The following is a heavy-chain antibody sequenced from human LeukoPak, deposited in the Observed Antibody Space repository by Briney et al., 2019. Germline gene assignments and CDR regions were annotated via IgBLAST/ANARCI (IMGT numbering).Heavy chain of an antibody. J-gene: IGHJ4*02. CDR3: AHRGMLFGVVITFDY. Sequence: SGPTLVNPTQTLTLTCSSSGFSLSSNGVGVGWIRQPPGKALEWLAFIFWDDNQHYNPSLKTRLTITKDTSKNQVVLTMINMDPVDTATYYCAHRGMLFGVVITFDYWSQGTLVTVSS. V-gene: IGHV2-5*02. CDR1: GFSLSSNGVG. D-gene: IGHD3-3*01. CDR2: IFWDDNQ.